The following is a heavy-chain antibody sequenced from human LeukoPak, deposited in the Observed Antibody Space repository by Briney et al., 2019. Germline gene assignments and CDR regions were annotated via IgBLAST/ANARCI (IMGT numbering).Heavy chain of an antibody. CDR1: GFTFSPYS. CDR3: AKQARARTYYYDSSGLQYFDY. CDR2: ISGSSLYI. J-gene: IGHJ4*02. Sequence: HPGGSLRLSCAASGFTFSPYSMNWVRQAPGKGLEWVSSISGSSLYIYYADSVKGRFTISRDNAKNSLYLQMNSLRAEDTAVYYCAKQARARTYYYDSSGLQYFDYWGQGTLVTVSS. D-gene: IGHD3-22*01. V-gene: IGHV3-21*04.